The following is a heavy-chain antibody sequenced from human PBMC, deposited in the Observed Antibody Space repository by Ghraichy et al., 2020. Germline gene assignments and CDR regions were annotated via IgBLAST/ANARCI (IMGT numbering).Heavy chain of an antibody. CDR3: AREWFGEI. V-gene: IGHV4-34*01. D-gene: IGHD3-10*01. CDR2: INHSGST. Sequence: GSLSLTCAVYGGSFSGYYWSWIRQPPGKGLEWIGEINHSGSTNYNPSLKSRVTISVDTSKNQFSLKLSSVTAADTAVYYCAREWFGEIWGQGTLVTVSS. CDR1: GGSFSGYY. J-gene: IGHJ4*02.